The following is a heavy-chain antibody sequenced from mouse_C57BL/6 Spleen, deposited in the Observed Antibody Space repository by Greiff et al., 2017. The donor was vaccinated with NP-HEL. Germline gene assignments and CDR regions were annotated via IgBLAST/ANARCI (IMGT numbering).Heavy chain of an antibody. V-gene: IGHV1-64*01. CDR3: ARGDHYYGSSYGYFDV. J-gene: IGHJ1*03. CDR1: GYTFTSYW. Sequence: QVQLQQPGAELVKPGASVKLSCKASGYTFTSYWMHWVKQRPGQGLEWIGMIHPNSGSTNYNEKFKSKATLTVDKSSSTAYMQLSSLTSEDSAVYYCARGDHYYGSSYGYFDVWGTGTTVTVAS. CDR2: IHPNSGST. D-gene: IGHD1-1*01.